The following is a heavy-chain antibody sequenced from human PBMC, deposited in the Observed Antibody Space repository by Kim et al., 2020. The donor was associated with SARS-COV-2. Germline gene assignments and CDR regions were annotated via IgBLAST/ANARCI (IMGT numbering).Heavy chain of an antibody. Sequence: ASVKVSCKASGYTFTGYYMHWVRQAPGQGLEWMGWINPNSGGTNYAQKFQGRVTMTRDTSISTAYMELSRLRSDDTAVYYCAREGVRFLEWFTGENWFDPWGQGTLVTVSS. D-gene: IGHD3-3*01. J-gene: IGHJ5*02. CDR3: AREGVRFLEWFTGENWFDP. CDR1: GYTFTGYY. V-gene: IGHV1-2*02. CDR2: INPNSGGT.